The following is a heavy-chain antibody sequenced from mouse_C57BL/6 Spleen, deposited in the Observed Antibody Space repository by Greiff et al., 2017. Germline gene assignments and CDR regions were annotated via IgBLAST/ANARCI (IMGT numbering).Heavy chain of an antibody. Sequence: VQLQQSGPVLVKPGASVKMSCKASGYTFTDYYMNWVKQSHGKSLEWIGVINPYNGGTSYNQKFKGKATLTVDKSSSTAYMELNSLTSEDSAVYYCAMAGDSNYDMDYWGQGTSVTVSS. CDR2: INPYNGGT. V-gene: IGHV1-19*01. CDR1: GYTFTDYY. J-gene: IGHJ4*01. CDR3: AMAGDSNYDMDY. D-gene: IGHD2-5*01.